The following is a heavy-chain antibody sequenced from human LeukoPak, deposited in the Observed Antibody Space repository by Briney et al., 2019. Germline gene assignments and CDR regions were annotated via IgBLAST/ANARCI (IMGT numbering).Heavy chain of an antibody. V-gene: IGHV1-46*01. Sequence: GASVKVSCKASGYIFTNYQMHWVRHPRGQGLEWMGMINRSGGSTTYAQKFQGRVTMTRDTSTSTVYMQLSSLRSEETAVYYCAIRSAAFFYFAYWGQGTLVTVSS. CDR2: INRSGGST. CDR3: AIRSAAFFYFAY. D-gene: IGHD6-13*01. J-gene: IGHJ4*02. CDR1: GYIFTNYQ.